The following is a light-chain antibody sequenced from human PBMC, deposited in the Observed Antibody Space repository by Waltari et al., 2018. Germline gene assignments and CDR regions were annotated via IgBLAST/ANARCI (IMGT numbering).Light chain of an antibody. CDR1: QDISNK. CDR3: QQSYTMPMYT. J-gene: IGKJ2*01. Sequence: DIQMTQSPSSLSASVGDRVTIPCRSSQDISNKLNWYQQKPGKAPDLLIFAVFTLQSGVPSRFSGSGSGTEFTLTISSLQPEDSATYYCQQSYTMPMYTFGQGTKLEIK. V-gene: IGKV1-39*01. CDR2: AVF.